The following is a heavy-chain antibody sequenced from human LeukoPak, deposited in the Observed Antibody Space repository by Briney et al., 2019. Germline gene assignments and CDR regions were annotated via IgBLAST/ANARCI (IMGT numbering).Heavy chain of an antibody. CDR2: INHSGST. D-gene: IGHD6-13*01. V-gene: IGHV4-34*01. J-gene: IGHJ4*02. Sequence: SETLSLTCAVYGGSFSGYYWSWIRQPPGKGLEWIGEINHSGSTNYNPSLKSRVTISVDTSKNQFSLKLSSVTAADTAVYYCASGGGYSSSWYDYWGQGTLVTVSS. CDR1: GGSFSGYY. CDR3: ASGGGYSSSWYDY.